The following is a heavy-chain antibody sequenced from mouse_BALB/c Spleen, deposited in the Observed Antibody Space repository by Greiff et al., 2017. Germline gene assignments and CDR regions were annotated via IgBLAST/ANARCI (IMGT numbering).Heavy chain of an antibody. D-gene: IGHD3-2*02. J-gene: IGHJ4*01. CDR2: IWAGGST. V-gene: IGHV2-9*02. CDR1: GFSLTSYG. CDR3: ARGEAFYAMDY. Sequence: VKLMESGPGLVAPSQCLSITCTVSGFSLTSYGVHWVRQPPGKGLEWLGVIWAGGSTNYNSALMSRLSISKDNSKSQVFLKMNSLQTDDTAMYYCARGEAFYAMDYWGQGTSVTVSS.